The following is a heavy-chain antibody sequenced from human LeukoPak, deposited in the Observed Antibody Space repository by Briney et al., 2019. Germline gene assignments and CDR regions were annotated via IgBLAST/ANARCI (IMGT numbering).Heavy chain of an antibody. CDR2: IGIDSGDT. J-gene: IGHJ4*02. D-gene: IGHD5-24*01. Sequence: GGSLRLSCAASGFTFSDYSMNWVRQAPGKGLEWMSYIGIDSGDTNYADSVKGRFTISGDKAKNSLYLQINSLRVEDTAVYCWARNYKYAFDNWGQGTLVTVSS. V-gene: IGHV3-21*05. CDR1: GFTFSDYS. CDR3: ARNYKYAFDN.